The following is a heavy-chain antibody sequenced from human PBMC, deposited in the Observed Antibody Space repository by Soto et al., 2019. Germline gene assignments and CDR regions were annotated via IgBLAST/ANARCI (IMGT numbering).Heavy chain of an antibody. CDR2: ISAYNGNT. Sequence: QVQLVQSGAEVKKPGASVKVSCKASGYTFTSYGISWVRQAPGQGLEWMGWISAYNGNTNYAQKLQGRVTMTTDTSPSTAYMELRSLRSDDTAVYYCASDLRGITIVGVVNHWFDPWGQGTLVTVSS. V-gene: IGHV1-18*01. CDR3: ASDLRGITIVGVVNHWFDP. CDR1: GYTFTSYG. J-gene: IGHJ5*02. D-gene: IGHD3-3*01.